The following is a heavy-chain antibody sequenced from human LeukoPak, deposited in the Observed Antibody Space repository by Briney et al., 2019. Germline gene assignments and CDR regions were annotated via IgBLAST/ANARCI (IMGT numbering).Heavy chain of an antibody. V-gene: IGHV1-69*01. J-gene: IGHJ4*02. Sequence: ASVKVSCKASGGTFSSYAISRVRQAPGQGLEWMGGIIPIFGTANYAQKFQGRVTITADESTSTAYMELSSLRSEDTAVYYCARESGHDYGDYVSPYYWGQGTLVTVSS. CDR3: ARESGHDYGDYVSPYY. CDR1: GGTFSSYA. CDR2: IIPIFGTA. D-gene: IGHD4-17*01.